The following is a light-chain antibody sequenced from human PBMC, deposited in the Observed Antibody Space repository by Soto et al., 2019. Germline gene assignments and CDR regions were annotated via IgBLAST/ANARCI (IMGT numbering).Light chain of an antibody. CDR2: GAS. V-gene: IGKV3-20*01. J-gene: IGKJ2*01. CDR3: HHYGSSRFMFS. Sequence: EIVLTQSPVTLSVSPGETATVSCRDSANVASNYLAWYQHKPGQAPRLLIYGASSRATGIPDRFSGSGSGTDFTLTISRLEPEDFAVYYCHHYGSSRFMFSFGQGTKLEIK. CDR1: ANVASNY.